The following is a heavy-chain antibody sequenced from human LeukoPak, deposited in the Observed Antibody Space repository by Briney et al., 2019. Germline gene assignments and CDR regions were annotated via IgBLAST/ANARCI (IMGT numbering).Heavy chain of an antibody. V-gene: IGHV4-59*08. D-gene: IGHD3-3*01. CDR1: GGSFSGYY. CDR3: ARLPLFYDFWSGYYTGYFDY. Sequence: SETLSLTCAVYGGSFSGYYWSWIRQPPGKGLEWIGYIYYSGSTNYNPSLKSQVTISVDTSKNQFSLKLSSVTAADTAVYYCARLPLFYDFWSGYYTGYFDYWGQGTLVTVSS. J-gene: IGHJ4*02. CDR2: IYYSGST.